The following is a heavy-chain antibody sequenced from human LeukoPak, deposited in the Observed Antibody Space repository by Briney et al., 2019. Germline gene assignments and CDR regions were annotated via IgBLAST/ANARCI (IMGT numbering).Heavy chain of an antibody. J-gene: IGHJ5*02. V-gene: IGHV1-18*01. CDR1: GYTFTSYG. CDR2: ISAYNGNT. CDR3: AREEGEYCSGGSCYRNWFDH. D-gene: IGHD2-15*01. Sequence: ASVKVSCKASGYTFTSYGISWVRQAPGQGLEWMGWISAYNGNTNYAQKLQGRVTMTTDTSTSTAYMELRSLRSDDTAVYYCAREEGEYCSGGSCYRNWFDHWGQGTLVTVSS.